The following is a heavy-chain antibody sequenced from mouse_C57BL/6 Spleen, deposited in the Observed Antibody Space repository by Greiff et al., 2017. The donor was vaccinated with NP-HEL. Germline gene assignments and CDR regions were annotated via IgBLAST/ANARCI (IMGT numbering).Heavy chain of an antibody. V-gene: IGHV1-81*01. Sequence: VQLQQSGAELARPGASVKLSCKASGYTFTSYGISWVKQRTGQGLEWIGEIYPRSGDTYYNEKFKGKATLTADKSSSTAYMELRSLTSEDSAVYFCARDYGSSYPFDYWGQGTTLTVSS. CDR3: ARDYGSSYPFDY. CDR2: IYPRSGDT. CDR1: GYTFTSYG. D-gene: IGHD1-1*01. J-gene: IGHJ2*01.